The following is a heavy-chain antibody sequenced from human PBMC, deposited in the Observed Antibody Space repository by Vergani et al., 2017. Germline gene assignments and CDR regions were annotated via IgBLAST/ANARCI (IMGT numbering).Heavy chain of an antibody. J-gene: IGHJ4*02. CDR3: ARDSRSCSGGSCYSNYFDY. V-gene: IGHV3-66*01. CDR1: GFTVSSNY. Sequence: EVQLVESGGGLVQPGGSLRLSCAASGFTVSSNYMSWVRQAPGKGLEWVSVIYSGGSTYYADSVKGRFTISRDNSKNTLYLQMNSLRAEDTAVYYCARDSRSCSGGSCYSNYFDYWGQGTLVTVSS. D-gene: IGHD2-15*01. CDR2: IYSGGST.